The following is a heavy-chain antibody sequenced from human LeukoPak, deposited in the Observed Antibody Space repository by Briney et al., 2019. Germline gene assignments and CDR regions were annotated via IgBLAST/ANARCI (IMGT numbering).Heavy chain of an antibody. J-gene: IGHJ4*02. V-gene: IGHV3-9*01. Sequence: GGSLRPSCAASGFTFDDYAMHWVRQAPGKGLEWVSGISWNSGSIGYADSVKGRFTISRDNARNSLYLQMNSLRAEDTALYYCAKGNYYDSSGYCDYWGQGTLVTVSS. D-gene: IGHD3-22*01. CDR1: GFTFDDYA. CDR2: ISWNSGSI. CDR3: AKGNYYDSSGYCDY.